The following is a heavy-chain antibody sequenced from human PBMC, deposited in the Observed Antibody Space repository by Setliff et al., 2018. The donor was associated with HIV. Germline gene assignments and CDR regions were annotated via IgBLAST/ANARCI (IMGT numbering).Heavy chain of an antibody. J-gene: IGHJ6*02. CDR3: AKSRDYQLLHYYGVDV. D-gene: IGHD2-2*01. CDR1: GFTFTAFS. CDR2: ISSDSNTI. Sequence: GGSLRLSCAASGFTFTAFSMDWVRQAPGKRLEWVSFISSDSNTIYYADSVKGRFTISRDDAKNSLFLQMNNLRAEDTAIYYCAKSRDYQLLHYYGVDVWGQGTTVTVSS. V-gene: IGHV3-48*04.